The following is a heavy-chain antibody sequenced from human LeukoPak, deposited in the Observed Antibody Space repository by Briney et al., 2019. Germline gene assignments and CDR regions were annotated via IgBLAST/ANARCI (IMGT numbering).Heavy chain of an antibody. CDR3: ARGLYATVTSDY. CDR2: ISSSSSYI. D-gene: IGHD4-17*01. V-gene: IGHV3-21*01. Sequence: PGGSLRLSCATSGFTFSSYSMDWVRQAPGKGLEWVSSISSSSSYIYYVDSVKGRFTISRDNAKNSLYLQMNSLRAEDTAVYYCARGLYATVTSDYWGQGTLVTVSS. CDR1: GFTFSSYS. J-gene: IGHJ4*02.